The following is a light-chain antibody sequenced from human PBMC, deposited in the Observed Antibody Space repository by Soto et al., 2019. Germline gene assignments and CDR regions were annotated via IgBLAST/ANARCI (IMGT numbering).Light chain of an antibody. Sequence: DIQMTQSPSSLSASVEDRVIITCRASQSISNHLNWYQQKPGKAPNLLIYAASSLQSGVPSRFSGSGSGTDFTLTISSLQPEDFATYYCQQSYNTPRTFGRGTKVDIK. J-gene: IGKJ1*01. CDR1: QSISNH. CDR3: QQSYNTPRT. CDR2: AAS. V-gene: IGKV1-39*01.